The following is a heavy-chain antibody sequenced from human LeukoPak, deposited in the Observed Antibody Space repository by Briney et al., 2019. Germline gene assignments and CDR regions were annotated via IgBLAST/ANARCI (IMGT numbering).Heavy chain of an antibody. V-gene: IGHV1-2*02. CDR1: GYTFTAYY. J-gene: IGHJ4*02. D-gene: IGHD5-12*01. CDR2: INPISGDT. Sequence: GASVKVSCKTSGYTFTAYYIHWMRQAPGQGLEWMGWINPISGDTGYAQKFLGRVTVTRDRSISAVYMEFSRLSSDDTAVYYCARYDLIGRYYFDYWGQGTLVTVSS. CDR3: ARYDLIGRYYFDY.